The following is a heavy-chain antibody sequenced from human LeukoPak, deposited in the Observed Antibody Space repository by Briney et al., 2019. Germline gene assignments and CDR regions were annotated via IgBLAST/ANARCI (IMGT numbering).Heavy chain of an antibody. D-gene: IGHD3-22*01. CDR1: GFTFSTYA. Sequence: PGGSLRLSCAASGFTFSTYAMSWVRQAPGEGLEWVSLITSSGSNTYYADSVKGRFTIFRDNSKSTLYLQMNSLRAEDTAVYFCAKDGDSSGYYWDSWGQGTLVTVSS. J-gene: IGHJ4*02. V-gene: IGHV3-23*01. CDR2: ITSSGSNT. CDR3: AKDGDSSGYYWDS.